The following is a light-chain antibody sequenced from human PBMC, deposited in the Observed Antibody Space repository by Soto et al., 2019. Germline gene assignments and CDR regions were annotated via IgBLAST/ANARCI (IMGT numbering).Light chain of an antibody. V-gene: IGKV3-15*01. CDR1: QNVSSN. CDR2: GAS. CDR3: QQYNNWPRT. J-gene: IGKJ1*01. Sequence: TVLTQSPGTLSLSPGERATLSCRASQNVSSNLLVWYQQHPGQAPRLLIYGASTRATGIPARFSGSGSGTEFTLTISSLQSGDFAVYYCQQYNNWPRTFGQGTKVDIK.